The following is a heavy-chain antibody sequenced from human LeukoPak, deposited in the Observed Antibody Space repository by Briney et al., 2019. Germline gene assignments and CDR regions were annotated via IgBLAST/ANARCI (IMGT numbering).Heavy chain of an antibody. CDR2: IYSGGST. CDR1: GFPVSSNY. V-gene: IGHV3-66*01. D-gene: IGHD6-13*01. CDR3: ARDLSPNIYSRTEANAFDI. J-gene: IGHJ3*02. Sequence: GGSLRLSCGASGFPVSSNYMSWVRQAPGKGLEWVSVIYSGGSTYYADSVKGRFTISRDNSKNTLYLQMNSLRAEDTAVYYCARDLSPNIYSRTEANAFDIWGQGTMVTVSS.